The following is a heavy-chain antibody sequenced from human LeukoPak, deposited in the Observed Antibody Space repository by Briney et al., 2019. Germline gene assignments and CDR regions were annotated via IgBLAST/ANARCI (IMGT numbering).Heavy chain of an antibody. CDR3: ARFGGFLEWLLYS. Sequence: GGSLRLSCAASGFTFSSYWMSWVRQAPGKGLEWVADIKQDGSEKYYVDSVKGRFTISRDNAKNSLYLQMNSLRAEDTAVYYCARFGGFLEWLLYSWGQGTLVTVSS. CDR2: IKQDGSEK. V-gene: IGHV3-7*01. CDR1: GFTFSSYW. J-gene: IGHJ5*02. D-gene: IGHD3-3*01.